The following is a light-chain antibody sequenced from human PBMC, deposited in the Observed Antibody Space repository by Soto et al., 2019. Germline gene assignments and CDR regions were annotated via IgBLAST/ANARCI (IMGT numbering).Light chain of an antibody. CDR2: GTS. CDR1: QDISSN. J-gene: IGKJ1*01. V-gene: IGKV3-15*01. Sequence: EIVMTQSPATLSVSPGERATLSCRASQDISSNLAWSQHKRGQPPRLLIYGTSTRATGIPARFSGSGAGTECTLTSTSLQSEDVVVYYCQQYNNWPRTFGQGTKVEIK. CDR3: QQYNNWPRT.